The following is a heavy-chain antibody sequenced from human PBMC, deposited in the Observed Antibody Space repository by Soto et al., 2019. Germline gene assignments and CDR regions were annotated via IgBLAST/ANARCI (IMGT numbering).Heavy chain of an antibody. CDR3: AAGLWSGYYTGNYFDY. J-gene: IGHJ4*02. Sequence: ASVKVSCKASGYTFTSYGISWVRQAPGQGLEWMGWISAYNGNTNYAQKLQGRVTMTTDTSTSTAYMELRSLRSDDTAVYYCAAGLWSGYYTGNYFDYWGQGTLVTVSS. D-gene: IGHD3-3*01. V-gene: IGHV1-18*01. CDR2: ISAYNGNT. CDR1: GYTFTSYG.